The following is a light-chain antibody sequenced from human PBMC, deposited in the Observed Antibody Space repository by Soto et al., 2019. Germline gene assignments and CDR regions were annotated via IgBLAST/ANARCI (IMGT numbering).Light chain of an antibody. V-gene: IGLV3-1*01. CDR3: QAWDSSTEV. CDR2: QDS. CDR1: KLGDKY. Sequence: SYELTQPPSVSVSPGQTASITCSGDKLGDKYACWYQQKPGQSPVLVIYQDSKRPSAIPERFSGSNSGNTATLTISGTQAMDEADYYCQAWDSSTEVFGTGTKVTVL. J-gene: IGLJ1*01.